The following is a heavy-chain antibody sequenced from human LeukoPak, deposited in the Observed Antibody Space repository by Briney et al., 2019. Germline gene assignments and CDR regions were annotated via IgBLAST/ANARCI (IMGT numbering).Heavy chain of an antibody. V-gene: IGHV3-53*01. Sequence: GGSLRLSCAASGFTVSSNYMSWVRRAPGKGLEWVSVIYSGGSTYYADSVKGRFTISRDNSKNTLYLQMNSLRAEDTAVYYCARGGRYFDWLLDYWGQGTLVTVSS. D-gene: IGHD3-9*01. CDR3: ARGGRYFDWLLDY. CDR2: IYSGGST. CDR1: GFTVSSNY. J-gene: IGHJ4*02.